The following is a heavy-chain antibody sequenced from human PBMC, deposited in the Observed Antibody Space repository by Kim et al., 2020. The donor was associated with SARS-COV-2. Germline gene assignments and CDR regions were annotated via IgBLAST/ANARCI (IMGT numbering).Heavy chain of an antibody. Sequence: NTGDAQKFQGRVTMTRNTSISTAYMELSNLRSEDTAVYYCARGMYDYGDYWGQGTLVTVSS. D-gene: IGHD2-8*01. J-gene: IGHJ4*02. CDR3: ARGMYDYGDY. CDR2: NT. V-gene: IGHV1-8*01.